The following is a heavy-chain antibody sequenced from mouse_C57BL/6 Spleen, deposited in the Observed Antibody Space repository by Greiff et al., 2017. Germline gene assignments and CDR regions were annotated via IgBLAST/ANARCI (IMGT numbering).Heavy chain of an antibody. CDR3: ARHYYYGGDNYFDY. V-gene: IGHV5-12*01. J-gene: IGHJ2*01. CDR1: GFTFSDYY. CDR2: ISNGGGST. Sequence: EVMLVESGGGLVQPGGSLKLSCAASGFTFSDYYMYWVRQTPEKRLEWVAYISNGGGSTYYPDTVKGRFTISRDNAKNTLYLQMSRLKSEDTAMYYCARHYYYGGDNYFDYWGQGTTLTVSS. D-gene: IGHD1-1*01.